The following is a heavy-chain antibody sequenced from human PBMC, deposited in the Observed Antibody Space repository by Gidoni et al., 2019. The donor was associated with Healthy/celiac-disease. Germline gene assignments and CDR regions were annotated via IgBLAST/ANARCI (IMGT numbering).Heavy chain of an antibody. CDR3: ARSPRYSYGYSWFDY. CDR2: IKPDGSGK. V-gene: IGHV3-7*03. Sequence: EVQLVESGGGLVQPGGSLRLSCAASGFTFSNYWMSWVRQAPGKGLEWVANIKPDGSGKYYVDSVKGRFTISRDNAKNSLYLQMNSLRAEDTAVYYCARSPRYSYGYSWFDYWGQGTLVTVSS. J-gene: IGHJ4*02. D-gene: IGHD5-18*01. CDR1: GFTFSNYW.